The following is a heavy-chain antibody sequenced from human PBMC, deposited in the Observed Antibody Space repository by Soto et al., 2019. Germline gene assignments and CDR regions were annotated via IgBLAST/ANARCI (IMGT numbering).Heavy chain of an antibody. CDR1: GYSFTSYW. Sequence: GESLKISCKGSGYSFTSYWIGWVRQMPGKGLEWMGIIYPGDSDTRYSPSFQGQVTISADKSISTAYLQWSSLKASDTAMYYCAIHCYESSGYTGRADAFDIWGQGTMVTVSS. J-gene: IGHJ3*02. D-gene: IGHD3-22*01. CDR3: AIHCYESSGYTGRADAFDI. CDR2: IYPGDSDT. V-gene: IGHV5-51*01.